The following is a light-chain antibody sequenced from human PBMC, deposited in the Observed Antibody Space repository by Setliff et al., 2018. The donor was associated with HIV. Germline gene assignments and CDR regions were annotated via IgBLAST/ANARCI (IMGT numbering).Light chain of an antibody. Sequence: QSVLTRPASVSGSPGQSITISCTGTSSDVGGYKYVSWYQQHPGKAPKLIIYEVRNRPSGVSNRFSGSKSGNTASLTISGLRAEDEADYYCSSYASTNTLPFGTGTKVTVL. CDR2: EVR. V-gene: IGLV2-14*03. CDR3: SSYASTNTLP. CDR1: SSDVGGYKY. J-gene: IGLJ1*01.